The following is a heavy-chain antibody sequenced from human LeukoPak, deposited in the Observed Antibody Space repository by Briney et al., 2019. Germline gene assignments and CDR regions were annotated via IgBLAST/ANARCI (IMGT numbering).Heavy chain of an antibody. J-gene: IGHJ6*02. CDR3: ARGLKPATYSYGYYCYYGMDV. V-gene: IGHV3-30-3*01. Sequence: GGSLRLSCAASGFTFSSYAMHWVRQAPGRGLEWVAVISYDGSNKYYADSVKGRFTISRDNSKNTLYLQMNSLRAEDTAVYYCARGLKPATYSYGYYCYYGMDVWGQGTTVTVSS. CDR2: ISYDGSNK. D-gene: IGHD5-18*01. CDR1: GFTFSSYA.